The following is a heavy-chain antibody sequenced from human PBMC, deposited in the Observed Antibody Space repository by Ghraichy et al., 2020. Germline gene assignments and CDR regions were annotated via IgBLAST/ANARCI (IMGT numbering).Heavy chain of an antibody. CDR1: GGSISSYY. CDR2: IYYSGST. D-gene: IGHD3-10*01. CDR3: ARDRVEYSASGRDRTGFDY. Sequence: SQTLSLTCTVSGGSISSYYWSWIRQPPGKGLEWIGYIYYSGSTNYNPSLKSRVTISVDTSKSQFSLKLSSLTAADTAVYYCARDRVEYSASGRDRTGFDYWGQGTLVTVSS. V-gene: IGHV4-59*01. J-gene: IGHJ4*02.